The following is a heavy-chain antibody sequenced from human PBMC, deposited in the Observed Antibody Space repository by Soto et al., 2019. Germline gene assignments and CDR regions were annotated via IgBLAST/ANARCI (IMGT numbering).Heavy chain of an antibody. Sequence: QITLKESGPTLVKPTQTLTLTCTFSGFSLSTSGVGVGWIRQPPGKALEWLALIYWDDDKRYSPSLKSRLTITKDTSKNQVVLTMNNMDPVDTATYCCAHSLQQDYYDFWSGSTKFDPWGQGTLVTVSS. CDR1: GFSLSTSGVG. V-gene: IGHV2-5*02. D-gene: IGHD3-3*01. CDR3: AHSLQQDYYDFWSGSTKFDP. J-gene: IGHJ5*02. CDR2: IYWDDDK.